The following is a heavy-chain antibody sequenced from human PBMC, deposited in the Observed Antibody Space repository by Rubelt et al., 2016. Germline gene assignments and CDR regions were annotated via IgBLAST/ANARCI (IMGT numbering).Heavy chain of an antibody. CDR1: GYSFTSYW. V-gene: IGHV5-51*01. Sequence: EVQLVQSGAEVKKPGESLKISCKGSGYSFTSYWIGWVRQMPGKGLEWMGVIYTGDSDTRYSPSVQGRGAISADKSVSTAYLQWSSLKASDTAMYYCARPHDGYNFGYFDYWGQGTLVTVSS. CDR3: ARPHDGYNFGYFDY. CDR2: IYTGDSDT. D-gene: IGHD5-24*01. J-gene: IGHJ4*02.